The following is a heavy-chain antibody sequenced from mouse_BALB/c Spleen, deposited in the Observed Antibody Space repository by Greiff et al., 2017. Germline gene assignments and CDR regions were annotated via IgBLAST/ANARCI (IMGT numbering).Heavy chain of an antibody. J-gene: IGHJ3*01. CDR2: INSNGGST. Sequence: EVMLVESGGGLVQPGGSLKLSCAASGFTFSSYGMSWVRQTPDKRLELVATINSNGGSTYYPDSVKGRFTISRDNAKNTLYLQMSSLKSEDTAMYYCARDQGYGNYLFAYWGQGTLVTVSA. D-gene: IGHD2-1*01. CDR1: GFTFSSYG. V-gene: IGHV5-6-3*01. CDR3: ARDQGYGNYLFAY.